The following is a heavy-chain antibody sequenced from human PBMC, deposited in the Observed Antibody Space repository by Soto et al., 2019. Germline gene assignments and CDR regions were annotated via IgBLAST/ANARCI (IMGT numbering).Heavy chain of an antibody. CDR1: GYTFTAYG. J-gene: IGHJ4*02. CDR2: VSTNNADT. V-gene: IGHV1-18*01. CDR3: ARELNTDPSAYYSFAY. D-gene: IGHD3-22*01. Sequence: ASVKVSCKTSGYTFTAYGLAWLRQAPGQRPEWMGWVSTNNADTNYAQKFQGRVTMTTEASTRTTYMELRSLRSDDTAVYYCARELNTDPSAYYSFAYWGQGTLVTVSS.